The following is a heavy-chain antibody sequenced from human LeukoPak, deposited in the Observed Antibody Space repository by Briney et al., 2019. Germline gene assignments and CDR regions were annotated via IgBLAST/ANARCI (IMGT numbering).Heavy chain of an antibody. CDR3: ASPYYYDGSSYYHFFDH. D-gene: IGHD3-22*01. CDR1: GFTFTNYP. V-gene: IGHV3-30*04. J-gene: IGHJ4*02. CDR2: ISYDGTTK. Sequence: PGGSLRLSCAASGFTFTNYPVHWVRQAPGKGLEWVTVISYDGTTKYYADSVKGRFTISRDNSRNTLYLQMNNLRPEDTAVYYCASPYYYDGSSYYHFFDHWGQGTLVTVS.